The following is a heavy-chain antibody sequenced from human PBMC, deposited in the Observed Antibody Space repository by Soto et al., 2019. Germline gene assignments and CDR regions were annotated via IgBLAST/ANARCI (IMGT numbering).Heavy chain of an antibody. CDR2: IYHSGST. V-gene: IGHV4-4*02. J-gene: IGHJ4*02. D-gene: IGHD6-19*01. CDR3: ARVSGVAVAEFDY. Sequence: SETLSLTCAVSGGSISSSNWWSWVRQPPGKGLEWIGEIYHSGSTNYNPSLKSRVTISVDKSKNQFSLKLSSVTAADTAVYYCARVSGVAVAEFDYWGQGTLVTVSS. CDR1: GGSISSSNW.